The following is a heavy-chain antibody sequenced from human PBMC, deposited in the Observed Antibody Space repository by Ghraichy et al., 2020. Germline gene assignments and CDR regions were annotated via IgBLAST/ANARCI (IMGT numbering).Heavy chain of an antibody. CDR3: AREGVTMVRGIKYWFDP. J-gene: IGHJ5*02. V-gene: IGHV4-34*01. CDR2: INHSGST. CDR1: GGSFSGYY. D-gene: IGHD3-10*01. Sequence: SETLSLTCAVYGGSFSGYYWSWIRQPPGKGLEWIGEINHSGSTNYNPSLKSRVTISVDTSKNQFSLKLSSVTAADTAVYYCAREGVTMVRGIKYWFDPWGQGTLVTVSS.